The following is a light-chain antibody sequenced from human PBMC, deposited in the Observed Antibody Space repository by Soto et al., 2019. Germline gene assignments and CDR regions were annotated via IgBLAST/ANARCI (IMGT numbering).Light chain of an antibody. CDR1: QGISSY. Sequence: DIQMTQSPSSLSASAGDRVTITCRASQGISSYLAWYQQKPGKAPKLLIYAASTLQSGVPSRFSGSGSGTEFTLTISSLQPDDFATYYCQQSWTFGQGTKVDIK. J-gene: IGKJ1*01. CDR2: AAS. V-gene: IGKV1-9*01. CDR3: QQSWT.